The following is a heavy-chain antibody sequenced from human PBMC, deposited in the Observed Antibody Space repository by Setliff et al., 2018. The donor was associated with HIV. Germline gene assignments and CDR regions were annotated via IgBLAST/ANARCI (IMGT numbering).Heavy chain of an antibody. V-gene: IGHV3-30*07. D-gene: IGHD3-3*01. J-gene: IGHJ4*02. CDR2: ISYDGSRI. Sequence: GGSLRLSCVGSGFTFRDFAMHWVRQAPGKGLEWVSSISYDGSRIHYADSVKGRFTISRDDSKTIAYLQMNSLTTEDTAVYFCTRDRRGSNSWSGYNGGFDYWGQGTLVTVSS. CDR1: GFTFRDFA. CDR3: TRDRRGSNSWSGYNGGFDY.